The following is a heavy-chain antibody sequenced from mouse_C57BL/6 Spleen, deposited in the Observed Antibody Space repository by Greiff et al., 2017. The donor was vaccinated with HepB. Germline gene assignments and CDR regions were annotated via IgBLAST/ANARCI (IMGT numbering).Heavy chain of an antibody. J-gene: IGHJ2*01. D-gene: IGHD1-1*01. Sequence: DVKLQESGPGLAKPSQTLSLTCSVTGYSITSDYWNWIRKFPGNKLEYMGYISYSGSTYYNPSLKSRISITRDTSKNQYYLQLNSVTTEDTATYYCARYPYGSTTGEYFDYWGQGTTLTVSS. CDR1: GYSITSDY. V-gene: IGHV3-8*01. CDR2: ISYSGST. CDR3: ARYPYGSTTGEYFDY.